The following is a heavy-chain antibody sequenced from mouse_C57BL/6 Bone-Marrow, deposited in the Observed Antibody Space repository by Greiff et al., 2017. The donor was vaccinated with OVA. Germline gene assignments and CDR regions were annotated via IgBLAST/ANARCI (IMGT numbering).Heavy chain of an antibody. CDR2: INPYNGGT. Sequence: EVQGVESGPVLVKPGASVKMSCKASGYTFTDYYMNWVKQSHGKSLEWIGVINPYNGGTSYNQKFKGKATLTVDKSSSTAYMELNSLTSEDSAVYYCARDYYGSSPFAYWGQGTLVTVSA. CDR3: ARDYYGSSPFAY. V-gene: IGHV1-19*01. CDR1: GYTFTDYY. D-gene: IGHD1-1*01. J-gene: IGHJ3*01.